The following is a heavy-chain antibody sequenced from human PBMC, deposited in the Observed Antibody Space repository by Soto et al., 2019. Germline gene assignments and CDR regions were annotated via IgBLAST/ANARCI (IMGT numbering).Heavy chain of an antibody. J-gene: IGHJ4*02. D-gene: IGHD3-22*01. CDR3: ARDGDSSGYYFGY. CDR2: IIPIFGTA. CDR1: GGTFSSYA. V-gene: IGHV1-69*13. Sequence: SVKVSSKASGGTFSSYAISWVRQAPGQGLEWMGGIIPIFGTANYAQKFQGRVTITADESTSTAYMELSSLRSEDTAVYYCARDGDSSGYYFGYWGQGTLVTVSS.